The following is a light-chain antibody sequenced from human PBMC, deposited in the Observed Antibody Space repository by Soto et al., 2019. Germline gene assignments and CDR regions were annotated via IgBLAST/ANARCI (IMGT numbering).Light chain of an antibody. Sequence: EIGLTQSPGTLSLSPGERATLSCRASRTLASSYLAWYQHKPGQAPRLLIYAASRRATGVPDKFSGSGSGADYTLTITRLEPEDSAVYYCKQYGRSPPYTFGQGTKVEI. CDR2: AAS. V-gene: IGKV3-20*01. CDR1: RTLASSY. CDR3: KQYGRSPPYT. J-gene: IGKJ2*01.